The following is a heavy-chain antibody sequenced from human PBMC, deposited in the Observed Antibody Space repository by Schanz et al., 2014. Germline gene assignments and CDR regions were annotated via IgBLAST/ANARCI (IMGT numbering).Heavy chain of an antibody. CDR2: ISGGGGTT. D-gene: IGHD2-8*02. CDR1: GFGFSSYS. J-gene: IGHJ4*02. CDR3: AKSLESCPGGRCSRGYFDY. V-gene: IGHV3-23*01. Sequence: EVKLLESGGTLVRPGGSLRLSCAASGFGFSSYSMNWVRQAPGKGLEWVSAISGGGGTTYYADSVKGRFTISRDNSKNTLYLQMSSLRAEDTAVYYCAKSLESCPGGRCSRGYFDYWGQGTLVTVSS.